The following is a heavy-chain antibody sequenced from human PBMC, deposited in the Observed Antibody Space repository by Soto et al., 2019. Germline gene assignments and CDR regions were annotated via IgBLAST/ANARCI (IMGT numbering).Heavy chain of an antibody. D-gene: IGHD4-17*01. V-gene: IGHV4-4*02. J-gene: IGHJ4*02. CDR3: ASRHDYGDYASSFDY. CDR2: IYHSGST. Sequence: SETLSLTCAVSSGSISSSNWWSWVRQPPGKGLEWIGEIYHSGSTNYNPSLKSRVTISVDKSKNQFSLKLSSVTAADTAVYYCASRHDYGDYASSFDYWGQGTLVTVSS. CDR1: SGSISSSNW.